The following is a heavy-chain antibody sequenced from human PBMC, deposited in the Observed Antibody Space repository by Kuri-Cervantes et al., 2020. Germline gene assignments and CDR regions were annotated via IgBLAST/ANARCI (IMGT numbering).Heavy chain of an antibody. D-gene: IGHD3-22*01. Sequence: GGSLRLSCAASGFTFSNYWMSWVRQAPGKGLEWVANIEQDGSEKYYVDSVKGRFTISRDNAKNSLYLQMNSLRAEDTAVYYCARIRLNYYDSSGYSLNAFDIWGQGTMVTVSS. CDR1: GFTFSNYW. CDR3: ARIRLNYYDSSGYSLNAFDI. CDR2: IEQDGSEK. J-gene: IGHJ3*02. V-gene: IGHV3-7*01.